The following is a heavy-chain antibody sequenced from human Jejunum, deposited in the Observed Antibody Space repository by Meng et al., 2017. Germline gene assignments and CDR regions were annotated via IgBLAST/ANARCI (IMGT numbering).Heavy chain of an antibody. CDR2: IKPDGTTI. V-gene: IGHV3-74*01. Sequence: EVQLVGSGGGLVQPGGSLRLSCAASGFTFRTYSMHWVRQAPGKGLVWVSQIKPDGTTIAYADSVKGRFTISRDNAKSTLYLEMNSLRAEDAAVYYCARDGAWVVWDYWGQGTLVTASS. CDR3: ARDGAWVVWDY. J-gene: IGHJ4*02. CDR1: GFTFRTYS. D-gene: IGHD2-21*01.